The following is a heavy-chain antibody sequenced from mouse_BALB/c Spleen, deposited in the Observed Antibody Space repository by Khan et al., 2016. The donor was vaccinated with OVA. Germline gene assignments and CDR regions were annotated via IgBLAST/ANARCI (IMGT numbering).Heavy chain of an antibody. CDR2: IYPGISDT. CDR3: TRSYDSYYFDY. CDR1: GYSFASYW. D-gene: IGHD2-4*01. V-gene: IGHV1-5*01. Sequence: VQLKESGTVLARPGASVKMSCKASGYSFASYWMHWVKQRPGLGLEWIGTIYPGISDTRYNQKFKGKATLTAVSSASTAYMEFSSLTNEDSAVYYSTRSYDSYYFDYWGQGTTLTVSS. J-gene: IGHJ2*01.